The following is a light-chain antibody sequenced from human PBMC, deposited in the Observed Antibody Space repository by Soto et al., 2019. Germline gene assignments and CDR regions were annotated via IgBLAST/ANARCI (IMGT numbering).Light chain of an antibody. J-gene: IGLJ1*01. CDR1: SSDVGGYNY. CDR2: EVS. Sequence: QSALIQPPSVSGSPGQSVTISCTGTSSDVGGYNYVSWYQQHPGKAPKLMIYEVSERPSGVPDRFSGSKSGNTASLTVSGLQADDEADYYCSSYVGSDNFVFGTGTKVTVL. CDR3: SSYVGSDNFV. V-gene: IGLV2-8*01.